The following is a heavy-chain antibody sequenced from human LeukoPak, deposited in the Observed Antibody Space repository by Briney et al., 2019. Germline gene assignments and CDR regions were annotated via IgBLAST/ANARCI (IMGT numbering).Heavy chain of an antibody. V-gene: IGHV4-59*01. CDR1: GGSISSYY. CDR2: IYYSGNT. CDR3: ARARNNWNDVGSFDY. Sequence: SETLSLTCTVSGGSISSYYWSWIRQPPGKGLEWIGYIYYSGNTNYNPSLKSRVTISVDTSKNQFSLKLSSVTAADTAVYYCARARNNWNDVGSFDYWGQGTLVTVSS. J-gene: IGHJ4*02. D-gene: IGHD1-1*01.